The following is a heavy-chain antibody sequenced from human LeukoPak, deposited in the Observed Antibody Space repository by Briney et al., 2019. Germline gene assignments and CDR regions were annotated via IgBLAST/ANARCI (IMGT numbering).Heavy chain of an antibody. CDR2: ISSSSSYI. Sequence: PGGSLRLSCAASGFTFSSYSMNWVRQAPGKGLEWVSSISSSSSYIYYADSVKGRLTISRDNSKNTLYLQMNSLRVEDTAVYYCEVRGVSKVYWGQGTLVTVSS. CDR1: GFTFSSYS. D-gene: IGHD3-10*01. CDR3: EVRGVSKVY. V-gene: IGHV3-21*04. J-gene: IGHJ1*01.